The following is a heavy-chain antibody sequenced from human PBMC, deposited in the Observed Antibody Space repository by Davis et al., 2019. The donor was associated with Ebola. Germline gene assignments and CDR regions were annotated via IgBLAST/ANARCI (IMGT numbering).Heavy chain of an antibody. D-gene: IGHD3-16*01. V-gene: IGHV3-21*06. Sequence: GESLKISCVVSGLTLSHYGMAWVRQAPGKGLEWVSSISFNGAGTHYADSVKGRFTTSRDNARNLLFLHMNSLRVEDTAVYYCARSILRPLEGDRFDFWGQGTLVTVSS. CDR1: GLTLSHYG. J-gene: IGHJ4*02. CDR3: ARSILRPLEGDRFDF. CDR2: ISFNGAGT.